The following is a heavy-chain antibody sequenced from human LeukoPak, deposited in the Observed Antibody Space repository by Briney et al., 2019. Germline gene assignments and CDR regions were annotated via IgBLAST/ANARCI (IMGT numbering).Heavy chain of an antibody. V-gene: IGHV3-48*03. Sequence: GGSLRVSCAASGCTFSSYEMNWVRQAPGKGLEWVSYISSSGSTIYYADSVKGRFTISRDNAKNSLYLQMNSLRAEDTAVYYCAELGITMIGGVWGKGTTVTISS. CDR2: ISSSGSTI. D-gene: IGHD3-10*02. J-gene: IGHJ6*04. CDR1: GCTFSSYE. CDR3: AELGITMIGGV.